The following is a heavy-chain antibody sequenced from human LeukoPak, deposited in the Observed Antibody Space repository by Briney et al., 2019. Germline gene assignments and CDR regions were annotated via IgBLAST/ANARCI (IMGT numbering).Heavy chain of an antibody. CDR3: AKAYGTNGYYQLPIDF. CDR1: GFTFSSNA. V-gene: IGHV3-23*01. CDR2: ITAGGDTP. D-gene: IGHD3-22*01. J-gene: IGHJ4*02. Sequence: GGSLRLSCAASGFTFSSNAMTWVRQAPGRGLECVSAITAGGDTPYYADSVRGRFTISRDNSRNTLYLQLNNLRAEDTAIYYCAKAYGTNGYYQLPIDFWGQGTLVTVSS.